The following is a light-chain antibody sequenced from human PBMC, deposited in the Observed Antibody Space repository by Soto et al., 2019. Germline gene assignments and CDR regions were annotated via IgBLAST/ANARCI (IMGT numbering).Light chain of an antibody. CDR2: GAS. CDR3: QQYGGSTRT. J-gene: IGKJ1*01. CDR1: LTISDNY. Sequence: EIVLTHSPGTLSLSPGERATLSCSASLTISDNYLAWYQQKAGQAPRLVIFGASSRATGIPDRFSASGSGTDFTLTISRLEPEDFAVYYCQQYGGSTRTFGQGTKVDIK. V-gene: IGKV3-20*01.